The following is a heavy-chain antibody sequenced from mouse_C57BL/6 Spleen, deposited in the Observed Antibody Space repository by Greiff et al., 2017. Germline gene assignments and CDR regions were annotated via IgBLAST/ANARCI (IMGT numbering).Heavy chain of an antibody. J-gene: IGHJ4*01. D-gene: IGHD4-1*02. CDR2: IYPGSGGT. CDR3: ARPQLGYYAMDY. Sequence: VQLQQPGAELVKPGASVKMSCKASGYTFTSYWITWVKQRPGQGLEWIGDIYPGSGGTNYNEKFKSKATLTVDTSSSTAYMQLSSLTSEDSAVYYCARPQLGYYAMDYWGQGTSVTVSS. CDR1: GYTFTSYW. V-gene: IGHV1-55*01.